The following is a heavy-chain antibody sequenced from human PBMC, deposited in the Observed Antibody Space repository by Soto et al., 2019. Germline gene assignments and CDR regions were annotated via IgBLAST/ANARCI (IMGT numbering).Heavy chain of an antibody. CDR1: GGSISSYY. J-gene: IGHJ6*02. D-gene: IGHD2-21*02. V-gene: IGHV4-59*12. CDR2: IYYSGST. Sequence: SETLSLTSTVSGGSISSYYWSWIRQPPGKGLEWIGYIYYSGSTNYNPSLKSRVTISVDTSKNKFSLHLSSVTAADTAVYFCAREDDGGDTLDVWGQGTTVTVSS. CDR3: AREDDGGDTLDV.